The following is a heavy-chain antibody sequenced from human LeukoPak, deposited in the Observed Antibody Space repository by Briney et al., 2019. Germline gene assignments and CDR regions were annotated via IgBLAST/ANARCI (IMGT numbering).Heavy chain of an antibody. V-gene: IGHV3-53*01. J-gene: IGHJ4*02. D-gene: IGHD2-21*01. CDR2: FYRGDST. CDR3: AREVVSIPSYFDS. Sequence: GGSLRLSCGASRFTFSDYYMSWVRQAPGKGLEWVSFFYRGDSTYYAESVRGRFTISRDNSKNTLYLLMNSLIPEDTAVYYCAREVVSIPSYFDSWGQGTLVTVSS. CDR1: RFTFSDYY.